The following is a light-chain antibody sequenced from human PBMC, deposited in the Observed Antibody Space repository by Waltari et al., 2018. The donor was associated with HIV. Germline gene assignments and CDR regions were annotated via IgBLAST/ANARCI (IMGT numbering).Light chain of an antibody. V-gene: IGLV1-40*01. CDR1: SSNIGTGYD. J-gene: IGLJ2*01. CDR3: QSYDSSLSSVV. Sequence: QSVLTQPPSVSGAPGQRVTISCSGSSSNIGTGYDVQWYQQLPGTAPKLLMYANCYLPAGVPDRFSGSKSGTSASLAITGLQAEDEADYYCQSYDSSLSSVVFGGGTKLTVL. CDR2: ANC.